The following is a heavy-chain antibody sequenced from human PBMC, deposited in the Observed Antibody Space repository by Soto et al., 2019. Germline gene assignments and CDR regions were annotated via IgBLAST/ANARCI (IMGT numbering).Heavy chain of an antibody. V-gene: IGHV4-4*07. Sequence: QVQLQETGPGLVKPSETLSLTCTVSGGSISSYYWSWIRQPAGKGLEWIGRIYTSGSTNYNPSLKSRVTMSVDTSKNQFSLKLSSVSAADTAVYYCARETSNAAAAQTAFDYWGQETLVTVSS. CDR1: GGSISSYY. J-gene: IGHJ4*02. D-gene: IGHD6-13*01. CDR2: IYTSGST. CDR3: ARETSNAAAAQTAFDY.